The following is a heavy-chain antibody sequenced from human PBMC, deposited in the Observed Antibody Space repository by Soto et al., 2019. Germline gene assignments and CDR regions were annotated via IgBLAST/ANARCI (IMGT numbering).Heavy chain of an antibody. CDR2: IDPSDSYT. J-gene: IGHJ6*02. CDR1: GYSFTSYW. V-gene: IGHV5-10-1*03. D-gene: IGHD3-10*01. CDR3: ARHVGGDTPLDYYYGMDV. Sequence: EVQLVQSGAEVKKPGESLRISCKGSGYSFTSYWISWVRQMPGKGLEWMGRIDPSDSYTNYSPSFQGHVTISADKSISTAYLQWSSLKASDTAMYYCARHVGGDTPLDYYYGMDVWGQGTTVTVSS.